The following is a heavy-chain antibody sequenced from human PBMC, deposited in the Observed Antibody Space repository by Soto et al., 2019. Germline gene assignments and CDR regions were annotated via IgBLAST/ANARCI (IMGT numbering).Heavy chain of an antibody. J-gene: IGHJ4*02. D-gene: IGHD6-13*01. Sequence: QVQLVQSGAEVKKPGASVKVSCKASGYIFTNYYIHWVRQAPGQGLEWMAIINPLPTSGSTTYARKFQGRVTVTRDTSTSTVYLELSSLRSDDTAVYYCARDLAAAAYWGQGTLVTVSS. CDR2: INPLPTSGST. CDR1: GYIFTNYY. V-gene: IGHV1-46*01. CDR3: ARDLAAAAY.